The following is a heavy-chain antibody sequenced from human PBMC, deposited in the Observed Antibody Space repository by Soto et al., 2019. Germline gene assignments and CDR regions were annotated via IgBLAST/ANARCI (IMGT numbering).Heavy chain of an antibody. J-gene: IGHJ2*01. CDR3: FFFQAEDGIRDVRSVSAFLLNRSSDL. Sequence: KGLEWIGEINHSGSTNYNPSLESPVTISVDTSKNQLSLKLSSVSAADTAVYYFFFFQAEDGIRDVRSVSAFLLNRSSDL. D-gene: IGHD3-10*02. V-gene: IGHV4-34*01. CDR2: INHSGST.